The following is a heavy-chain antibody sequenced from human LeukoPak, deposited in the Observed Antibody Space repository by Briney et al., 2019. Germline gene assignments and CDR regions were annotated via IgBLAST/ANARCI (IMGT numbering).Heavy chain of an antibody. V-gene: IGHV4-34*01. CDR3: ARVSRERWLPHMKASYYFDY. D-gene: IGHD5-24*01. Sequence: SETPSLTCAVYGGSFSGYYWSWIRQPPGKGLEWIGEINHSGSTNYNPSLKSRVTISVDTSKNQFSLKLSSVTAADTAVYYCARVSRERWLPHMKASYYFDYWGQGTLVTVSS. J-gene: IGHJ4*02. CDR2: INHSGST. CDR1: GGSFSGYY.